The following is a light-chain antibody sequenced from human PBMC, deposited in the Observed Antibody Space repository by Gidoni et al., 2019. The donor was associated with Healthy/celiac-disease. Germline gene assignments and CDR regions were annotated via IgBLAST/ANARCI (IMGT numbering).Light chain of an antibody. V-gene: IGKV3-11*01. CDR1: QGVSSY. Sequence: EIVLTQSPATLSLSPGERATLSCRASQGVSSYLAWYQQKPGQAPRLLIYDASNRATGIPARFSGSGSGTDFTLTISSLEPEDFAVYYCQQRSNWVYTFGQGTKLEIK. CDR2: DAS. J-gene: IGKJ2*01. CDR3: QQRSNWVYT.